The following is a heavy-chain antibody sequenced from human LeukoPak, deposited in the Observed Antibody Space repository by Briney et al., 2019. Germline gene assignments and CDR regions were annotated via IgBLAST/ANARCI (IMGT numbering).Heavy chain of an antibody. J-gene: IGHJ4*02. Sequence: KTGGSLRLSCAASGFTFSSYSMSWVRQAPGKGLEWVSSISSSSSYIYYADSVKGRFTISRDNAKNSLYLQMNSLRAEDTAVYYCASFRYSSSWNDYWGQGTLVTVSS. V-gene: IGHV3-21*01. CDR1: GFTFSSYS. D-gene: IGHD6-13*01. CDR2: ISSSSSYI. CDR3: ASFRYSSSWNDY.